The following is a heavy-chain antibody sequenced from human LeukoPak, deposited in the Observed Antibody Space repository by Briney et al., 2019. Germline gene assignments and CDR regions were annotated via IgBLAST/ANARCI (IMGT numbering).Heavy chain of an antibody. J-gene: IGHJ2*01. CDR1: GGSISSYY. CDR2: IYYSGST. V-gene: IGHV4-59*08. CDR3: ARADTAIIKWYFDL. Sequence: SETLSLTCTVSGGSISSYYWTWIRQPPGRGLEWIGYIYYSGSTKYNPSLKSRVTISVDTSKNQFSLKLSSVTAADTAVYYCARADTAIIKWYFDLWGRGTLVTVSS. D-gene: IGHD5-18*01.